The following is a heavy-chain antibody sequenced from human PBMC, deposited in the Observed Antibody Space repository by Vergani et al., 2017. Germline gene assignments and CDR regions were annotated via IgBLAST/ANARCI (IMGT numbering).Heavy chain of an antibody. J-gene: IGHJ5*02. CDR2: INPSGGST. CDR1: GYTFTSYY. D-gene: IGHD3-10*01. CDR3: AREGLGSYYYGSGRSNRFDP. V-gene: IGHV1-46*03. Sequence: QVQLVQSGAEVKKPGASVKVSCKASGYTFTSYYMHWVRQAPGQGLEWMGIINPSGGSTSYAQKFQGRVTMTRDTSTSTVYMELSSLRSEYTAVYYCAREGLGSYYYGSGRSNRFDPWGQGTLVSVSS.